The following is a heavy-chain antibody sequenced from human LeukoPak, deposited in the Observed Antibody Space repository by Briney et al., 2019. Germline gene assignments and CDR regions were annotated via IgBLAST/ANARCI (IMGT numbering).Heavy chain of an antibody. CDR3: AKEGYSSGWYGGSGLYYFDY. D-gene: IGHD6-19*01. Sequence: SETLSLTCAVYGGSLSGYYWSWTRQPPGKGLEWIGDISHSGFTNYNPSLKSRVTISVDTSTNQFSLKLNSATAADTAVYYCAKEGYSSGWYGGSGLYYFDYWGQGTLVTVSS. CDR2: ISHSGFT. V-gene: IGHV4-34*01. J-gene: IGHJ4*02. CDR1: GGSLSGYY.